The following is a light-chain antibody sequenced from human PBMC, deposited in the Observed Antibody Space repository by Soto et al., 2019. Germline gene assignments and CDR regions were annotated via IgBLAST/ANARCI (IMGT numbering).Light chain of an antibody. J-gene: IGKJ5*01. CDR3: QQAYSTPIT. V-gene: IGKV1-39*01. CDR1: ESIGTY. CDR2: AAS. Sequence: DIQMTQSPSSLSASVGGTVAITYRASESIGTYLNWYQQKPGKAPNLLIYAASSLQSGVPSRFSGTGSGTDFTLTINGVQRGDFATYYCQQAYSTPITFGQGTRLEIK.